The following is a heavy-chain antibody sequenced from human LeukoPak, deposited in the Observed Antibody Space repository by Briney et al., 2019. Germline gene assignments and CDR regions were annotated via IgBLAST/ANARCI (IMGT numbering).Heavy chain of an antibody. J-gene: IGHJ4*02. CDR2: IYYSGST. Sequence: SETLSLTCTVSGYSISSGYYWSWIRQPPGKGLEWIGYIYYSGSTNYNPSLKSRVTISVDTSKNQFSLKLSSVTAADTAVYYCASTGITMVRGVTPFDYWGQGTLVTVSS. CDR3: ASTGITMVRGVTPFDY. V-gene: IGHV4-61*01. CDR1: GYSISSGYY. D-gene: IGHD3-10*01.